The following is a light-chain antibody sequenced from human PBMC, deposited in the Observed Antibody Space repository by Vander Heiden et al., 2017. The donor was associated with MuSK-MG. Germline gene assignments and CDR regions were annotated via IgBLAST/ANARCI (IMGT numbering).Light chain of an antibody. J-gene: IGKJ5*01. CDR3: QQYNYFPIT. Sequence: DIQMTQSPSSLSASVGDRVTITCRASQDIIIYLAWFQQKPGKDPKSLIYAASSLQSGVPSKFSGSGSGTDFTLTISSLQAADSATYYCQQYNYFPITFGQGTRLEIK. CDR1: QDIIIY. V-gene: IGKV1-16*02. CDR2: AAS.